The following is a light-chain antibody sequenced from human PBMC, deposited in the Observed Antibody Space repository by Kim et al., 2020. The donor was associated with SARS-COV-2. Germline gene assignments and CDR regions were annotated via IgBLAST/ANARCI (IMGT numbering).Light chain of an antibody. V-gene: IGLV1-47*01. J-gene: IGLJ3*02. CDR2: RNN. CDR1: SSNIGSNY. CDR3: AAWDDSLSGSWV. Sequence: RVTISCSGSSSNIGSNYVSWYQHLPGTAPKLLIYRNNQRPSGVPDRFSGSKSGTSASLAISGLRSEDEADYYCAAWDDSLSGSWVFGGGTQLTVL.